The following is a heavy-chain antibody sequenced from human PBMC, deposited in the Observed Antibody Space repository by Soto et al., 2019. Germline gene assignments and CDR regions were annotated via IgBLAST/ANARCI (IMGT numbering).Heavy chain of an antibody. CDR1: GFTFSHLL. V-gene: IGHV3-23*01. CDR3: AKGRRVGISSPLDL. CDR2: ISGSGSRT. J-gene: IGHJ5*02. Sequence: PGESPKSSYAASGFTFSHLLMSWVRQRRGKVLEWISGISGSGSRTSDADSVQGRFSIARDNPNSTLYLQIERLRVEDTAVYYWAKGRRVGISSPLDLGRQGSLVTVSS. D-gene: IGHD2-2*01.